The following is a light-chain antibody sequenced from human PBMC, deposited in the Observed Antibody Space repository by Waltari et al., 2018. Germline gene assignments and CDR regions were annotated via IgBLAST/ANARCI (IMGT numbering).Light chain of an antibody. CDR2: GAS. J-gene: IGKJ2*01. CDR3: QQYGSSNLYT. Sequence: VLTQSPATLSLSPGERATISWRASQRLTKGYLALYQQKPGQPPTLLIYGASSRAPGIPDRFSGSGCGTDFALTISRLEPEDFAVYYCQQYGSSNLYTFGQGTTLEIK. V-gene: IGKV3-20*01. CDR1: QRLTKGY.